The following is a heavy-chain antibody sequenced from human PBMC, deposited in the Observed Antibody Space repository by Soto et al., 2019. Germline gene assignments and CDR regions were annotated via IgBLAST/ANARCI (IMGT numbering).Heavy chain of an antibody. Sequence: PGGSLRLSCAASGFTFSSYAMHWVRQAPGKGLEWVAVISYDGSNKYYADSVKGRFTISRDNSKNTLYLQMNSLRAEDTAVYYCARDPGHTAMAPGESDYWGQGTLVTVSS. V-gene: IGHV3-30-3*01. D-gene: IGHD5-18*01. J-gene: IGHJ4*02. CDR2: ISYDGSNK. CDR1: GFTFSSYA. CDR3: ARDPGHTAMAPGESDY.